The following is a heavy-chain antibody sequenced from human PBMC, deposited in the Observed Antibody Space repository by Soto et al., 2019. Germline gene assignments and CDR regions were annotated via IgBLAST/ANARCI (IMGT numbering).Heavy chain of an antibody. CDR1: GFAVSNNY. Sequence: EVQLVESGGGLIQPGGSLRLSCAASGFAVSNNYMNWVRQAPGKGLEWVSIIYGGGDTYYADSVKGRFTISRDNSKNTLYLQMISLSADDTAVYYCARGGLTLGESFHDWGQGTLVIVSS. V-gene: IGHV3-53*01. CDR2: IYGGGDT. J-gene: IGHJ1*01. CDR3: ARGGLTLGESFHD. D-gene: IGHD3-16*01.